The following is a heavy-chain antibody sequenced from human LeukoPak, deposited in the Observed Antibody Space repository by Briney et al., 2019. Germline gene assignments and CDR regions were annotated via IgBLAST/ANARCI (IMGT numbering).Heavy chain of an antibody. CDR3: ARAPPTYYYDSSGYSPFDY. V-gene: IGHV4-31*03. D-gene: IGHD3-22*01. Sequence: SQTLSLTCTVSGGSISSGGYCWSWIRQHPGKGLEWIGYIYYSGSTYYNPSLKSRVTISVDTSKNQFSLKLSSVTAADTAVYYCARAPPTYYYDSSGYSPFDYWGQGTLVTVSS. J-gene: IGHJ4*02. CDR2: IYYSGST. CDR1: GGSISSGGYC.